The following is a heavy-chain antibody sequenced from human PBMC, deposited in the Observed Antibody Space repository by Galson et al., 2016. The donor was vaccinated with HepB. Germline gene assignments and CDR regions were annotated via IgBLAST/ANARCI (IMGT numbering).Heavy chain of an antibody. CDR2: ITGSGDAT. D-gene: IGHD3-16*01. CDR3: GKHGGFDY. Sequence: SLRLSCAASGFSFSNSGMSWVRQAPGRGLEWVSGITGSGDATHYADFVKGRFTISRDNSKNTPYLYMNNLTAGDTAIYYCGKHGGFDYWGQGALVTVSS. J-gene: IGHJ4*02. V-gene: IGHV3-23*01. CDR1: GFSFSNSG.